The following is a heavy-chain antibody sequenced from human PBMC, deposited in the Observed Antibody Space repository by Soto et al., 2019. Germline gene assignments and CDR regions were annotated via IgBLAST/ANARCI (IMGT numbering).Heavy chain of an antibody. V-gene: IGHV4-61*01. D-gene: IGHD5-12*01. CDR3: ARERDSGYDYFDY. J-gene: IGHJ4*02. Sequence: SETLSLTCTVSGGSVSSGSYYWSWIRQPPGKGLEWIGYIYYSGSTNYNPSLKSRVTISVDTSKNQFPLKLSSVTAADTAVYYCARERDSGYDYFDYWGQGTLVTVSS. CDR2: IYYSGST. CDR1: GGSVSSGSYY.